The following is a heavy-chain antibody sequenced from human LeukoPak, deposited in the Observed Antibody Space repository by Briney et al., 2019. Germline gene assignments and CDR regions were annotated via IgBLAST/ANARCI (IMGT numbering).Heavy chain of an antibody. CDR2: IYSGGST. D-gene: IGHD2-2*01. J-gene: IGHJ3*02. CDR3: ARKMPQDAFDI. V-gene: IGHV3-66*01. CDR1: EFSVGSNY. Sequence: PGGSLRLSCAASEFSVGSNYMTWVRQAPGKGLEWVSLIYSGGSTYYADSVKGRFTISRDNSKNTLYLQMNSLRAEDTAVYYCARKMPQDAFDIWGQGTMVTVSS.